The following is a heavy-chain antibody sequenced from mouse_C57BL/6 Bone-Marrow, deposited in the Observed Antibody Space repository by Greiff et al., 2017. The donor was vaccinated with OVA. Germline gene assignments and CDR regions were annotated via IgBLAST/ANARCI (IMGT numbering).Heavy chain of an antibody. CDR1: GYTFTSYW. V-gene: IGHV1-69*01. CDR2: IDPSDSYT. J-gene: IGHJ2*01. D-gene: IGHD1-1*01. CDR3: ARDEGPLLRSYYFDY. Sequence: VQLQQPGAELVMPGASVKLSCKASGYTFTSYWMPWVKQRPGQGLEWIGEIDPSDSYTNYNQKFKGKSTLTVYKSSSTAYMQLSSLTSEDSAVYYGARDEGPLLRSYYFDYWGQGTTLTVSS.